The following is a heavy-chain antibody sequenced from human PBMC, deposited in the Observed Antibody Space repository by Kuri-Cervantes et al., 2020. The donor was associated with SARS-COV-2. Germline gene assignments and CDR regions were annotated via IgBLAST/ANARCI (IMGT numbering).Heavy chain of an antibody. D-gene: IGHD6-19*01. CDR2: IGPSGTTK. CDR1: GFIFSDYY. V-gene: IGHV3-11*04. Sequence: GESLKISCTASGFIFSDYYMTWIRQAPGKGLEWVSNIGPSGTTKYYADSVKGRFTISRDNAKNSLYLQMSSLRAEDTAVYYCARDLSGWPVDYWGQGTLVTVSS. J-gene: IGHJ4*02. CDR3: ARDLSGWPVDY.